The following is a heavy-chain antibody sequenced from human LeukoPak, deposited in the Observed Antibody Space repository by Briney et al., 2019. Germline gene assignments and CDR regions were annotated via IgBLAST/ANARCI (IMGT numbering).Heavy chain of an antibody. CDR2: IKSKTDGGTT. Sequence: GGSLRLSCAASGFTFSNAWMSWVRQAPGKGLEWVGRIKSKTDGGTTDYAAPVKGRFTISRDDSKNTLYLQMNSLKTEDTAVYYCTTSDWTERYCSGGSCYMHDYWGQGTLVTVS. V-gene: IGHV3-15*01. D-gene: IGHD2-15*01. J-gene: IGHJ4*02. CDR1: GFTFSNAW. CDR3: TTSDWTERYCSGGSCYMHDY.